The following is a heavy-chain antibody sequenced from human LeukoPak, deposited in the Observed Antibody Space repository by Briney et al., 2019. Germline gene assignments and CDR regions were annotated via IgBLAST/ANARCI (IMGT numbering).Heavy chain of an antibody. CDR1: GFTFSNYG. CDR3: AKDSGIAVAGTDY. Sequence: GGSLRLSCAASGFTFSNYGMHWVRQAPGKGLEWAADIWYDGTNKYYADSVKGRFTISRDNSRKTLYLQMNGLRAEDTALYYCAKDSGIAVAGTDYCGQGTLVTVSS. J-gene: IGHJ4*02. V-gene: IGHV3-33*06. CDR2: IWYDGTNK. D-gene: IGHD6-13*01.